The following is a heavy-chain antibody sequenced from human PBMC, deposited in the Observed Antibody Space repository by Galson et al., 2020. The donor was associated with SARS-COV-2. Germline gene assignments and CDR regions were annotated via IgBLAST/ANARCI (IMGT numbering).Heavy chain of an antibody. J-gene: IGHJ5*02. V-gene: IGHV1-18*04. CDR3: ARASSRFLEWLSRFDP. CDR2: ISGYNGNT. D-gene: IGHD3-3*01. CDR1: GYTFTSYG. Sequence: ASVKVSCKTSGYTFTSYGISWVRQAPGQGLQWMGWISGYNGNTYYAPRLQGRVTLTTDTSTNTAYMELRSLTSDDTAVYYCARASSRFLEWLSRFDPWGQGTLVTVSS.